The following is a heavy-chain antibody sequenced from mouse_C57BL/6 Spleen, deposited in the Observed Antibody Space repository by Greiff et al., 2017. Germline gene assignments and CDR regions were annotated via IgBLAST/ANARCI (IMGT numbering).Heavy chain of an antibody. CDR1: GFTFSSYA. CDR3: ARTGPYYFDY. V-gene: IGHV5-9-1*02. D-gene: IGHD4-1*01. Sequence: DVKLVESGEGLVKPGGSLKLSCAASGFTFSSYAMSWVRQTPEKRLEWVAYISSGSSTIYYADTVKGRFTISRDNAKNTLFLQMTSLRSEDTAMYYCARTGPYYFDYWGQGTTLTVSS. J-gene: IGHJ2*01. CDR2: ISSGSSTI.